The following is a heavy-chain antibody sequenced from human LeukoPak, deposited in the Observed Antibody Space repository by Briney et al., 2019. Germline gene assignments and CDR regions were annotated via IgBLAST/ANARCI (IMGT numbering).Heavy chain of an antibody. Sequence: TGGSLRLSCAASGFTFSSYAMSWVRQAPGKGLEWVSAISGSGGSTYYADSVKGRFTISRDNSKNTLYLQMNSLRAEDTAVYYCAKGGGNSVIYYYYGMDVWGQGTTATVSS. CDR1: GFTFSSYA. V-gene: IGHV3-23*01. CDR3: AKGGGNSVIYYYYGMDV. J-gene: IGHJ6*02. D-gene: IGHD4-23*01. CDR2: ISGSGGST.